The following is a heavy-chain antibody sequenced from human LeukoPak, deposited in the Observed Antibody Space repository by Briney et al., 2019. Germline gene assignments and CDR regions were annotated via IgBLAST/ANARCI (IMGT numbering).Heavy chain of an antibody. J-gene: IGHJ4*02. CDR3: AKDFRIGYSAHFDY. D-gene: IGHD2-21*01. CDR2: IWASGSNT. CDR1: GFSFSAYG. V-gene: IGHV3-23*01. Sequence: GGSLRLSCAASGFSFSAYGMSWVRQAPGKGLEWVSDIWASGSNTFYADSVKGRFTISRDNSRNTLYLQTDSLRGEDTAVYYCAKDFRIGYSAHFDYWGQGALVAVSS.